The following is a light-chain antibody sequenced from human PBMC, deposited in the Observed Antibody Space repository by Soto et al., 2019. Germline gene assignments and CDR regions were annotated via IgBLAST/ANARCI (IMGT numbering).Light chain of an antibody. CDR2: DTS. J-gene: IGLJ2*01. V-gene: IGLV7-46*01. Sequence: QAVVTQEPSLTVSPGGTVTLTCGSSTGAVTSGHYPYWFQQKPGQAPTTLIFDTSSKHSWTPARFSGSLRGGKAALTLSGAQPEEEAEYYCFLSYSDARPDVVFGGGTKVTVL. CDR3: FLSYSDARPDVV. CDR1: TGAVTSGHY.